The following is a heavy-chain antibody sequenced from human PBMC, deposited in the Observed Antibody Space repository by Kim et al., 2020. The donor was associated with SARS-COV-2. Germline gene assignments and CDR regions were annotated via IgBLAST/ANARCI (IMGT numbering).Heavy chain of an antibody. CDR3: ARDTPGYSSSRYGVKGFDP. D-gene: IGHD6-13*01. CDR1: GYTFLSYG. CDR2: ISAFNGNT. J-gene: IGHJ5*02. V-gene: IGHV1-18*01. Sequence: ASVKVSCKASGYTFLSYGFSWVRQAPGQGLEWMGWISAFNGNTNYAQKFQGRVTMTTDTSTSTAYMELRSLTSDDTAVYYCARDTPGYSSSRYGVKGFDPWGQGTLVTVSS.